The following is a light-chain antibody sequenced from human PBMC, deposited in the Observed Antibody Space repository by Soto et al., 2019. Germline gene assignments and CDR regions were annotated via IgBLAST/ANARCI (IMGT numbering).Light chain of an antibody. CDR1: SSDVVGYNY. CDR2: EVS. CDR3: SSYAGSNNLL. Sequence: QSVLTQPPSASGSPGQSVTISCTGSSSDVVGYNYVSWYQQHPGKAPKLMIYEVSKRLSGVPDRFSGSKSGNTASLTVSGLQAEDEADYYCSSYAGSNNLLFGGGTKLTVL. J-gene: IGLJ3*02. V-gene: IGLV2-8*01.